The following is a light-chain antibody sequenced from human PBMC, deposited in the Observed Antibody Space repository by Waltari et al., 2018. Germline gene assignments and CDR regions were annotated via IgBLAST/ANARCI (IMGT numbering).Light chain of an antibody. J-gene: IGKJ4*01. CDR3: QQVNTYPLT. Sequence: DVQLTQSPSFLSASVGDRVTITCRASQGLGSYLAWYQQKPGEAPKLLIHAASTLQSGVPSRFSGSSSGTEFTLTVSSLQPEDFGTYYCQQVNTYPLTFGGGTKVEI. CDR2: AAS. V-gene: IGKV1-9*01. CDR1: QGLGSY.